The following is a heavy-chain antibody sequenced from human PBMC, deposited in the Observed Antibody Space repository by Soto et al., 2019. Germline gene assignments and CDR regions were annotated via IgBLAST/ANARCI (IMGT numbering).Heavy chain of an antibody. CDR3: AKDPYKSSSWHDY. Sequence: EVQLLESGGGLVQPGGSPRLSCAASGFTFSSYAMSWVRQAPGKGLEWVSAISGSGGSTYYADSVKGRFTISRDNSKNTLYLQMNSLRAEDTAVYYCAKDPYKSSSWHDYWGQGTLVTVSS. J-gene: IGHJ4*02. CDR2: ISGSGGST. V-gene: IGHV3-23*01. D-gene: IGHD6-13*01. CDR1: GFTFSSYA.